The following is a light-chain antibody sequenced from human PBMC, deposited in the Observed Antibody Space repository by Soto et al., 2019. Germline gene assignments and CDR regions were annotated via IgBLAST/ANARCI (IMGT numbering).Light chain of an antibody. CDR1: SSDVDGYNY. CDR3: CSYAGTFPYV. V-gene: IGLV2-11*01. J-gene: IGLJ1*01. Sequence: QSALTQPGSVSGSPGQSVTISCTGTSSDVDGYNYVSWYQQHPGKAPKVMIYDVSKRPSGVPGRFSGSKSGNTASLTISGLQAEDEADYYCCSYAGTFPYVFGTGTKLTVL. CDR2: DVS.